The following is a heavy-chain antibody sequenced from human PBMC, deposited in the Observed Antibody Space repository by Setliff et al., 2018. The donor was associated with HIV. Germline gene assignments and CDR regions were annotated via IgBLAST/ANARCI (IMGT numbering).Heavy chain of an antibody. Sequence: PSETLSLTCFVYGGFFSGHYWSWIRQPPGKRPQWIGEIDESGTTNYNPSLKSRVTISVDTSKNQFSLKMNSVTAADTAVYYCVIRRNFDWLSKSGPFDDWGQGTLVTVSS. CDR3: VIRRNFDWLSKSGPFDD. J-gene: IGHJ4*02. CDR1: GGFFSGHY. CDR2: IDESGTT. D-gene: IGHD3-9*01. V-gene: IGHV4-34*01.